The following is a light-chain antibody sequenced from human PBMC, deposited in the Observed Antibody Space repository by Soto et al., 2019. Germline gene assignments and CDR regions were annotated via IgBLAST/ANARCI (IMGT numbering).Light chain of an antibody. CDR1: QSVTGTN. CDR3: HQYGSSLGT. J-gene: IGKJ2*01. V-gene: IGKV3-20*01. CDR2: DAV. Sequence: PGEGATLSCRASQSVTGTNLAWYQQRAGQAPRLLIYDAVRRATGIPDRFSGSGSGTDFTLTISRLEPEDFAVYYSHQYGSSLGTFGQGTKVEV.